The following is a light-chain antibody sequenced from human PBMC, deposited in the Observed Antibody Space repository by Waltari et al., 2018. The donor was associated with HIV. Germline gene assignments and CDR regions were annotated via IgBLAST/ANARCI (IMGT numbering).Light chain of an antibody. Sequence: QSVLTQPPSVSGDPGQRVTISCTGSSSNIGAGYDVHWYQQLPGTAPNSLPYGNSNRPSGVPDLFSGSKSGTSASLAITGLQAEDEADYYYQSYDSSLFWVFGGGTKLTVL. CDR2: GNS. CDR3: QSYDSSLFWV. V-gene: IGLV1-40*01. CDR1: SSNIGAGYD. J-gene: IGLJ3*02.